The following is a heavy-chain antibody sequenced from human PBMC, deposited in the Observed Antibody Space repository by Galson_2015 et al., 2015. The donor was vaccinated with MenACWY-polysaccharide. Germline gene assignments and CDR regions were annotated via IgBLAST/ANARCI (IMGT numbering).Heavy chain of an antibody. J-gene: IGHJ4*02. CDR3: AKDSEMATMGY. Sequence: SLRLSCAASGFTFSSYGMHWVRQAPGKGPEWVAVISYDGSNKYYADSVKGRFTISRDNSKNTLYLQMNSLRAEDTAVYYCAKDSEMATMGYWGQGTLVTVSS. CDR1: GFTFSSYG. CDR2: ISYDGSNK. D-gene: IGHD5-24*01. V-gene: IGHV3-30*18.